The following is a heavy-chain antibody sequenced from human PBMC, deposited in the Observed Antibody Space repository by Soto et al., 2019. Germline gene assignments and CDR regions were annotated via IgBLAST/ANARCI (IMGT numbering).Heavy chain of an antibody. V-gene: IGHV4-30-4*01. J-gene: IGHJ5*02. CDR2: IYYSGST. CDR3: LRDFVIAAETWPAP. D-gene: IGHD6-6*01. Sequence: SETLSLTCSVSGGSISSGDYYWSWIRQPPGKGLEWIGYIYYSGSTYYNPSLKSRVTISVDNSRNTVYLQMNSLRAEDTAVYYCLRDFVIAAETWPAPWGRGTLVPVSS. CDR1: GGSISSGDYY.